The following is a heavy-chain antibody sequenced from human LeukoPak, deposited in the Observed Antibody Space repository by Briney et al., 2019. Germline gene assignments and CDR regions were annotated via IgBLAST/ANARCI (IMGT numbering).Heavy chain of an antibody. Sequence: GGSLRLSCAASGFTFNNYALSWVRQAPGKGLEWVSAVSDDGVRSYYAESVRVRFTTSRDNSKNTLYLQMNSLRAEDTAVYYCAKDQVTIIVVAPMIWGQGTLVTVSS. J-gene: IGHJ4*02. CDR2: VSDDGVRS. D-gene: IGHD3-22*01. V-gene: IGHV3-23*01. CDR1: GFTFNNYA. CDR3: AKDQVTIIVVAPMI.